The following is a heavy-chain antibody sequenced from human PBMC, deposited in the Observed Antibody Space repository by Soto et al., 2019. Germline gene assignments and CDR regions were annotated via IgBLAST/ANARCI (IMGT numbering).Heavy chain of an antibody. D-gene: IGHD1-7*01. CDR2: IYPSGNT. CDR3: ASGTHAINGTTDD. V-gene: IGHV4-4*02. J-gene: IGHJ4*02. Sequence: SVTLSLTCALSGGSLSSSNCRSWVRHSPGKGLEWSGEIYPSGNTNDNPSLKCPVPISVYKSNTQFSLKLSSVTAADTALYFCASGTHAINGTTDDWGQGILVSRLL. CDR1: GGSLSSSNC.